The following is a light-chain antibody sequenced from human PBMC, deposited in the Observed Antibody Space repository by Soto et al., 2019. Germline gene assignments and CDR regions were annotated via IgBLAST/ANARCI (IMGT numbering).Light chain of an antibody. CDR3: QQYGNSPRFT. CDR2: GAS. Sequence: EIVLTQSPGTLSLSPGERATLSCRASQSIASSYLAWFQQKPGQAPRLLIYGASSRATGIPDRFSGSGSRTDFTLTITRLEPEDFAVYYCQQYGNSPRFTFGPGTKVDIK. V-gene: IGKV3-20*01. J-gene: IGKJ3*01. CDR1: QSIASSY.